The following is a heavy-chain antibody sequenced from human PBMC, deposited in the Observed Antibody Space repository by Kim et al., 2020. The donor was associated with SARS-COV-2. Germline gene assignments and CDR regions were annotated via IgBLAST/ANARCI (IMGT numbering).Heavy chain of an antibody. CDR3: ARVPGYGDYPSYWYFDL. CDR1: GGTFSSYA. CDR2: IIPIFGTA. Sequence: SVKVSCKASGGTFSSYAISWVRQAPGQGLEWMGGIIPIFGTANYAQKFQGRVTITADESTSTAYMELSSLRSEDTAVYYCARVPGYGDYPSYWYFDLWGRGTLVTVSS. J-gene: IGHJ2*01. V-gene: IGHV1-69*13. D-gene: IGHD4-17*01.